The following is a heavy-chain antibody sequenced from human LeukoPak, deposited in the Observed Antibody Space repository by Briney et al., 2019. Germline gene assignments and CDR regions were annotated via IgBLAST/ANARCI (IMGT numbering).Heavy chain of an antibody. CDR1: GGSFSGDY. CDR3: ARHYYDSSGYYDFDY. Sequence: SETLSLTCAVYGGSFSGDYWSWIRQPPGKGLEWIGEINHSGSTNYNPSLKSRVTISVDTSKNQFSLKLSSVTAADTAVYYCARHYYDSSGYYDFDYWGQGALVTVSS. J-gene: IGHJ4*02. V-gene: IGHV4-34*01. D-gene: IGHD3-22*01. CDR2: INHSGST.